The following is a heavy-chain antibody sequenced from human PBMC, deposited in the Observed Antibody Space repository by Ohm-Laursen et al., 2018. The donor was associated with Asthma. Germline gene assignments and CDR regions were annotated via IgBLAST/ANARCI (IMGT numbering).Heavy chain of an antibody. CDR2: IIPIFGIA. Sequence: GSSVKVSCKASGGTFSSYAISRVRQAPGQGLEWMGGIIPIFGIANYAQKFQGRVTITADKSTSTAYMELSSLRSEDTAVYYCARAPRNVQLERRNYFDYWGQGTLVTVSS. J-gene: IGHJ4*02. CDR1: GGTFSSYA. CDR3: ARAPRNVQLERRNYFDY. V-gene: IGHV1-69*17. D-gene: IGHD1-1*01.